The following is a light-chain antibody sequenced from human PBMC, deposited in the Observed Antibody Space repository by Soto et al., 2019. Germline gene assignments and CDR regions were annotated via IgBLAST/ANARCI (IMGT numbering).Light chain of an antibody. CDR2: DVS. Sequence: QSVLTQPRSVSGSTGQSVTISCTGTSRSVGTYDFVSWYQQHPGKAPRLMIFDVSERPSGVPDRFSGSKSGNTASLTISGLQADDEADYYCCLYAVTFYVFGTGTKVTV. CDR3: CLYAVTFYV. V-gene: IGLV2-11*01. J-gene: IGLJ1*01. CDR1: SRSVGTYDF.